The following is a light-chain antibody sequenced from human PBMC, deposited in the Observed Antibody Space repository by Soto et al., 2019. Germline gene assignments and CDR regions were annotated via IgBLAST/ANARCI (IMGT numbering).Light chain of an antibody. CDR3: MQALHAPLT. CDR1: QSLLHSNGYNY. CDR2: LGS. Sequence: DIVVTQSPLSLPVTPGEPASISCRSSQSLLHSNGYNYLDWYLQKPGQSPQLLIYLGSNRASGGSDRFRGSGAGRDFTLRISRVEAEDVGLYYCMQALHAPLTFGQGTKVEIE. V-gene: IGKV2-28*01. J-gene: IGKJ1*01.